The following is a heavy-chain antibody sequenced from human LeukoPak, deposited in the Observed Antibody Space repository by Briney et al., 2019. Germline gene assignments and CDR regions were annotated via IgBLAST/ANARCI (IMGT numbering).Heavy chain of an antibody. CDR1: GGTFSSYA. CDR3: ARAYCSSTSCSGPPHFDY. Sequence: SVKVSCKASGGTFSSYAISWVRQAPGQGLEWMGRIIPILGIANYAQQFQGRVTITADKSTSTAYMELSSLRSEDTAVYYCARAYCSSTSCSGPPHFDYWGQGTLVTVSS. V-gene: IGHV1-69*04. CDR2: IIPILGIA. D-gene: IGHD2-2*01. J-gene: IGHJ4*02.